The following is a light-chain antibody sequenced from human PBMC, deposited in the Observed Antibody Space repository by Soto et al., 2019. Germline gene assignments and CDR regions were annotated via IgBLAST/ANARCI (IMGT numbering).Light chain of an antibody. J-gene: IGKJ5*01. Sequence: EIVLTQSPGTLSLSPGERATLSCRASQSVSSNYLAWFQQKPGQAPRLLIYAASSRATGIPDRFSGSGSGTDFTLTISRLEPEDFAVYYCQQYGSSAPITFGQGTRLEI. CDR3: QQYGSSAPIT. V-gene: IGKV3-20*01. CDR2: AAS. CDR1: QSVSSNY.